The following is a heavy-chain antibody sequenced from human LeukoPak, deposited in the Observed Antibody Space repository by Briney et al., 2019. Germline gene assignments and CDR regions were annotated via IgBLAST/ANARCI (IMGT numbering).Heavy chain of an antibody. CDR1: GFSVSSSGVG. CDR3: AHRRFWGSSSITFDY. V-gene: IGHV2-5*02. D-gene: IGHD3-16*01. J-gene: IGHJ4*02. CDR2: IYWDDDK. Sequence: SGPTLVNPTQTLTLTCTLSGFSVSSSGVGVGWIRQSPGKALEWLALIYWDDDKRYSPSLKSRLTITKDTSKNQVVLTMTNMDPVDTATYYCAHRRFWGSSSITFDYWGQGTLVTVSS.